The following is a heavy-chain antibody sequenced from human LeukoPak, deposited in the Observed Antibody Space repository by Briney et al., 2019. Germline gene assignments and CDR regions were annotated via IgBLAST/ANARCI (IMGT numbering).Heavy chain of an antibody. Sequence: SETLSLTCTVSGASMNKYYWSWIRQPPGKGLEWIGYIHYGGNTNYSPSLKSRLTISVDRSNNQFYLSMTSVTAADTAVYYCARRSDLWSGFRSDYYYMDVWGNGTTVIVSS. CDR2: IHYGGNT. CDR1: GASMNKYY. D-gene: IGHD3-3*01. CDR3: ARRSDLWSGFRSDYYYMDV. V-gene: IGHV4-59*08. J-gene: IGHJ6*03.